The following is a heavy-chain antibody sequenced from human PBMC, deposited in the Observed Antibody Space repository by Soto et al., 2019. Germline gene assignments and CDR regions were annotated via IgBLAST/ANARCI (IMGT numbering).Heavy chain of an antibody. CDR2: INAGNGNT. CDR1: GYPFTSYA. Sequence: ASVKVSCKASGYPFTSYAMHWVRQAPGQRLEWMGWINAGNGNTNYAQKLQGRVTMTTDTSTSTAYMELRSLRSDDTAVYYCARERRAYGDSHDAFDIWGQGTMVTVSS. CDR3: ARERRAYGDSHDAFDI. D-gene: IGHD4-17*01. V-gene: IGHV1-3*01. J-gene: IGHJ3*02.